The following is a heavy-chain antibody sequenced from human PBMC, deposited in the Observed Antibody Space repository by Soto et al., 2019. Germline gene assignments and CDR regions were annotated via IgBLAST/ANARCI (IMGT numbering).Heavy chain of an antibody. CDR2: IRNKTNNYAT. D-gene: IGHD1-20*01. J-gene: IGHJ3*02. Sequence: GWSLRLACASSVVTFSGSSLHWLRQGSGKGLEWVGRIRNKTNNYATAYAASVKGRFTISRDDSKNTVYLQMDSLKTEDTAMYYCAKDRLNHNSVWDPFNIWGQGAMVTVSS. V-gene: IGHV3-73*01. CDR1: VVTFSGSS. CDR3: AKDRLNHNSVWDPFNI.